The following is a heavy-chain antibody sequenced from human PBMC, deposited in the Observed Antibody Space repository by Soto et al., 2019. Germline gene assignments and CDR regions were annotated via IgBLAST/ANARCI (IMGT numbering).Heavy chain of an antibody. CDR1: GFVFSDYA. V-gene: IGHV3-23*01. CDR2: ISGDAHDT. Sequence: EVHLLESAGGLVQPGGSLRISCAASGFVFSDYAMSWVRQAPGKGLEWLSAISGDAHDTYYAASVKGRFAISRDNSKNTLYLQMDSRRVEDTARYYCVKDAPQPFSDWGRGTLVTVSS. D-gene: IGHD3-3*02. J-gene: IGHJ4*02. CDR3: VKDAPQPFSD.